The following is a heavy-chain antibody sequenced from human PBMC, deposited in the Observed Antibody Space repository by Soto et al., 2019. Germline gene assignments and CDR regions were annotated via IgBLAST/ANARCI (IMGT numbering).Heavy chain of an antibody. J-gene: IGHJ3*02. CDR2: INAGNGNT. V-gene: IGHV1-3*01. CDR3: ARRRITIFGDAFDI. D-gene: IGHD3-3*01. Sequence: ASVKVSCKASGYTFTSYAMHWVRQAPGQRLEWMGWINAGNGNTKYSQKFQGRVTITRDTSASTAYMELSSLRSEDTAVYYCARRRITIFGDAFDIWDQGTMVTVSS. CDR1: GYTFTSYA.